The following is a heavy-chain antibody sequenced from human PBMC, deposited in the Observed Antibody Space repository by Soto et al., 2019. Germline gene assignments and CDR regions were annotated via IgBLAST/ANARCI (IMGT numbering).Heavy chain of an antibody. CDR1: GVSISNYYW. Sequence: TLSLTCTVSGVSISNYYWSWIRQPPGKALEWIALIYWGDDKRYSPYLKSRLTITKDTSKNQVVLTMTNMDPVDTATYYCAHSPRPPGYSTSAYDYWGPGTLVTVSS. D-gene: IGHD6-6*01. CDR3: AHSPRPPGYSTSAYDY. CDR2: IYWGDDK. J-gene: IGHJ4*02. V-gene: IGHV2-5*08.